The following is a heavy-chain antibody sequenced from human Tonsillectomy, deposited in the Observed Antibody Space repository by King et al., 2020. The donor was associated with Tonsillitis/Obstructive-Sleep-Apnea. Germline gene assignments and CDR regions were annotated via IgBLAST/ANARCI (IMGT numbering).Heavy chain of an antibody. CDR3: ARSYCSSTSCPKLDAFDI. CDR2: IYYSLST. D-gene: IGHD2-2*01. CDR1: GGSIISSSSYY. V-gene: IGHV4-39*01. Sequence: QLQESGPGLVKPSETLSLTCTVSGGSIISSSSYYWGWIRQPPGKGLEWIGGIYYSLSTSYNPPLRSRVIISVDTSKNQFSLWLSSVTAADTAVYHCARSYCSSTSCPKLDAFDIWGQGTMVTVSP. J-gene: IGHJ3*02.